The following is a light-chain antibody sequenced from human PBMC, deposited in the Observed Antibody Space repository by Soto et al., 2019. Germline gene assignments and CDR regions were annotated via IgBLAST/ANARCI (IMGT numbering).Light chain of an antibody. V-gene: IGLV1-44*01. CDR3: AAWDDSLNGHVV. CDR1: SSNIGTNT. Sequence: QSVLTKPPSTSGTPGQRVSISCSGSSSNIGTNTVNWYQQLPRTPPKLLIYNNNQRPSGVPDRFSGSKSGTSASLAISGLQSEDEADYYCAAWDDSLNGHVVFGGGTKVNVL. CDR2: NNN. J-gene: IGLJ2*01.